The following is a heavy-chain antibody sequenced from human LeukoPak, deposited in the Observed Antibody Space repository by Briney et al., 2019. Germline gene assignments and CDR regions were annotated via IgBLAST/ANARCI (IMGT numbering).Heavy chain of an antibody. CDR1: GFSLRTSKMC. D-gene: IGHD6-19*01. J-gene: IGHJ5*02. CDR2: IDWDDDK. CDR3: ARMVAGPNWIDP. V-gene: IGHV2-70*11. Sequence: SGPTLLNPPQTLTLTCTFSGFSLRTSKMCINWIRQPPGKALEWLARIDWDDDKYYSTSLKTRLTISKDTSKNQVVLTMTNMDPMDTATYYCARMVAGPNWIDPWGQGTLVTVSS.